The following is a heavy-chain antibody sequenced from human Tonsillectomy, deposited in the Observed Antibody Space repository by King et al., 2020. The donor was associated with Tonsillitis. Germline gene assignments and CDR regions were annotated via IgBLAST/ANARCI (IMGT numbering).Heavy chain of an antibody. V-gene: IGHV3-7*03. CDR1: GFTFSKYW. J-gene: IGHJ3*02. Sequence: EVQLVESGGGLVQPGGSLRLSCATSGFTFSKYWMSWVRQAPGKVLEWVANIKQDGSEKYYVDSVKGRFTVSRDNAKNSLYLQMNSLRVEDTAVYYCARWVFGNAFDIWGQGTMVTVSS. D-gene: IGHD3-3*01. CDR3: ARWVFGNAFDI. CDR2: IKQDGSEK.